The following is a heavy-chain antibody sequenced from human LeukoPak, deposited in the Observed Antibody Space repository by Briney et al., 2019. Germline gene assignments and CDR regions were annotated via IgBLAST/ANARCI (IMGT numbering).Heavy chain of an antibody. CDR2: ISAYNGNT. CDR3: VRHFPDIVVVPAAMFGTGWFDP. V-gene: IGHV1-18*01. Sequence: ASVKVSCKASGYTFTSYGISWVRQAPGQGLEWMGWISAYNGNTNYAQKLQGRVTMTTDTSTSTAYMELRSLRSDDTAVYYCVRHFPDIVVVPAAMFGTGWFDPWGQGTLVTVSS. J-gene: IGHJ5*02. CDR1: GYTFTSYG. D-gene: IGHD2-2*01.